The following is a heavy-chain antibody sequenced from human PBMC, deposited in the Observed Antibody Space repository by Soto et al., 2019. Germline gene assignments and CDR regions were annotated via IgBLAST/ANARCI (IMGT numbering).Heavy chain of an antibody. Sequence: ASVKVSCKVSGYSFSDYGFSWVRQAPGQGLEWLGWTSPYNGKAFYVKNFQDRLTMTTDTSTNTVYMDLSRLKSDDTAVYYCARSKGHSKFNLYYFDYWGQGTLVTVSS. D-gene: IGHD2-2*02. CDR1: GYSFSDYG. CDR3: ARSKGHSKFNLYYFDY. CDR2: TSPYNGKA. J-gene: IGHJ4*02. V-gene: IGHV1-18*01.